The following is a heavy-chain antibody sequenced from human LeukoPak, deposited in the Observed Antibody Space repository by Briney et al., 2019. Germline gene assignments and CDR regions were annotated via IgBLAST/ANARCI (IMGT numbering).Heavy chain of an antibody. J-gene: IGHJ4*02. CDR3: AKSDGSGNYFDY. D-gene: IGHD3-10*01. CDR1: GGSISTYY. CDR2: VHYSGNT. Sequence: SETLSLTCTVSGGSISTYYWNWIRQPPGKGLEWIGYVHYSGNTNYNPSLKSRVTISLDTSKNQLSVKLTSVTAADTAMYYCAKSDGSGNYFDYWGQGALVAVSS. V-gene: IGHV4-59*01.